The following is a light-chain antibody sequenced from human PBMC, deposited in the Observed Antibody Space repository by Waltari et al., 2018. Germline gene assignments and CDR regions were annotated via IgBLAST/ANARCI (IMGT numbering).Light chain of an antibody. CDR2: DAS. Sequence: EVVMTQSPDTLSVSPGGRATLSCRASQSIATNLAWYQQRRGQAPRLLIFDASTRATSISWRFSGSGSGTEFPLTISSLQSDDSAVYYCQQYNRWPPITFGQGTRLEIK. J-gene: IGKJ5*01. CDR3: QQYNRWPPIT. CDR1: QSIATN. V-gene: IGKV3-15*01.